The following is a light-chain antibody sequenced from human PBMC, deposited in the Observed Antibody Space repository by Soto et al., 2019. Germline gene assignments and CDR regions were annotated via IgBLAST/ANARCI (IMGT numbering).Light chain of an antibody. CDR2: GAS. CDR1: QSVSSSW. J-gene: IGKJ1*01. Sequence: EIELTQSPGTLSSSPGERATLSCRASQSVSSSWLAWYQQKPGQAPRLLIYGASSRATGIPDRVSGSGSGTDFTLTISRLEPEDFAVYYCQQYGSSPWTFGQGTKVDIK. V-gene: IGKV3-20*01. CDR3: QQYGSSPWT.